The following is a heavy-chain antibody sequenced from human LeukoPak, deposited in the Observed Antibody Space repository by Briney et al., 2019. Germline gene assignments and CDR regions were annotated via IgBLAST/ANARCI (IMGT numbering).Heavy chain of an antibody. J-gene: IGHJ4*02. CDR2: ISGSGGST. Sequence: GGSLRLSCAASGFTFSSYGMSWVRQAPGKGLEWVSAISGSGGSTYYADSVKGRFTISRGNSKNTLYLQMNSLRAEDTAVYYCAKDPNYYGSGSYFDYWGQGTLVTVSS. CDR3: AKDPNYYGSGSYFDY. CDR1: GFTFSSYG. V-gene: IGHV3-23*01. D-gene: IGHD3-10*01.